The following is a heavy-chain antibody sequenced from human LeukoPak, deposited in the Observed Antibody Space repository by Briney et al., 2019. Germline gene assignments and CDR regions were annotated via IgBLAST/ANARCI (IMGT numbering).Heavy chain of an antibody. D-gene: IGHD3-22*01. CDR3: ARGPRSVRPVRFDY. CDR1: GGSFSGYY. Sequence: SETLSLTCAVYGGSFSGYYWSWIRQSPGKGLEWIGEINHSGSTNYNPSLKSRVTISVDTSKNQFSLKLSSVTAADTAVYYCARGPRSVRPVRFDYWGQGTLVTVSS. J-gene: IGHJ4*02. V-gene: IGHV4-34*01. CDR2: INHSGST.